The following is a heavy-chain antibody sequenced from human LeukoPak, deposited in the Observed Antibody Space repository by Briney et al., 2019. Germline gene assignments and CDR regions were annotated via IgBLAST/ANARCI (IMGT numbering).Heavy chain of an antibody. CDR2: INPNSGGT. CDR3: ARLEWELQPYDY. V-gene: IGHV1-2*04. Sequence: ASVKVSCKASGYTFTGYYMHWVRQAPGQGLEWMGWINPNSGGTNYAQKFQGWVTMTRDTSISTAYMELSRLRSDDTAVYYCARLEWELQPYDYWGQGTLVTVSS. J-gene: IGHJ4*02. D-gene: IGHD1-26*01. CDR1: GYTFTGYY.